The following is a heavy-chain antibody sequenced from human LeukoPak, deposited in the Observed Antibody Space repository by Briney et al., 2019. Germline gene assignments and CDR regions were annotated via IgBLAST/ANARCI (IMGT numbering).Heavy chain of an antibody. D-gene: IGHD5-12*01. V-gene: IGHV4-59*01. J-gene: IGHJ1*01. CDR1: GGSISSYY. Sequence: SETLSLTCTVSGGSISSYYWSWIRQPPAKGLEGIGYIYYSGSTNYNPSLKSRVTISVDTSKHQFSLKLSSVTAADTGVYYCAIRGSGYSYFQQWGQGTLVTVSS. CDR3: AIRGSGYSYFQQ. CDR2: IYYSGST.